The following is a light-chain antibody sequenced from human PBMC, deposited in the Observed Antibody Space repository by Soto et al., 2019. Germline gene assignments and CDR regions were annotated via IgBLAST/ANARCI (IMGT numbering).Light chain of an antibody. CDR1: QSVNSNY. CDR3: QQYGSSPWT. V-gene: IGKV3-20*01. Sequence: EIVMTQSPATLSVSPGERATLSCSVSQSVNSNYLAWYQQKPGQAPRLLIYGISKRATDIPDRFSGSGSGTDFTLTISRLEPEDFAVYCCQQYGSSPWTFGQGTKVDI. J-gene: IGKJ1*01. CDR2: GIS.